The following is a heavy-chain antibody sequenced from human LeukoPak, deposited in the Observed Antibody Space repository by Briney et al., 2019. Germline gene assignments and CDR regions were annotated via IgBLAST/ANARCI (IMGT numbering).Heavy chain of an antibody. Sequence: ASVKVSCKASGYTFSSYAIHWVRQAPGQRPEWMGWIYVGNGNTKYSQKFQDRVTITRDTSASTVYMELTSLRSEDTAVYSCARGEQWLASPFDYWGQGTLVTVSS. CDR3: ARGEQWLASPFDY. V-gene: IGHV1-3*01. J-gene: IGHJ4*02. CDR1: GYTFSSYA. CDR2: IYVGNGNT. D-gene: IGHD6-19*01.